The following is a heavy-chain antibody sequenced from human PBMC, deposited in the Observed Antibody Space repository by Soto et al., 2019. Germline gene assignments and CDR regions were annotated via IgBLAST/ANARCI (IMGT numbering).Heavy chain of an antibody. V-gene: IGHV1-8*01. J-gene: IGHJ4*02. Sequence: QVQLVQSGAELKKPGASVKVSCKASGYTFSNYDMNWVRQATGQGPEWIGWVNPNNGDTGYAQKFQGRVTLTTDISTTTAYMELTSLRSEDTAISYCEKVSRKGSAIDFDYWGQGTLITVSS. CDR2: VNPNNGDT. CDR1: GYTFSNYD. CDR3: EKVSRKGSAIDFDY. D-gene: IGHD3-10*01.